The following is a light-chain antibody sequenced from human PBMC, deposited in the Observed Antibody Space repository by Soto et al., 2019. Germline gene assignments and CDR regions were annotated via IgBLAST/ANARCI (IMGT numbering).Light chain of an antibody. Sequence: QSVLTQPASVSGSTGQSITISCTGTSSDVGGYKYVSWYQQHPGKAPKLMIYEVSNRPSGVSNRFSGSKSGNTASLTISGLQAEDEADYYCSSYTSSSTLVFGGGTKLTVL. CDR3: SSYTSSSTLV. CDR2: EVS. J-gene: IGLJ3*02. CDR1: SSDVGGYKY. V-gene: IGLV2-14*01.